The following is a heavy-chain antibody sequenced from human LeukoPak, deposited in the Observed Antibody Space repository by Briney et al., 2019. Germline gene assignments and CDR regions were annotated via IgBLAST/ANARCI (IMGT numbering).Heavy chain of an antibody. V-gene: IGHV1-69*13. CDR2: IIPIFGTA. CDR3: ATPTSGNHRPLLAAYYYYGMDV. CDR1: GGTFSSYA. Sequence: SVKVSCKASGGTFSSYAISWVRRAPGQGLEWMGGIIPIFGTANYAQKFQGSVTITADESTSTAYMELSSLRAEETAVYYCATPTSGNHRPLLAAYYYYGMDVWGKGTTVTVSS. D-gene: IGHD2-15*01. J-gene: IGHJ6*04.